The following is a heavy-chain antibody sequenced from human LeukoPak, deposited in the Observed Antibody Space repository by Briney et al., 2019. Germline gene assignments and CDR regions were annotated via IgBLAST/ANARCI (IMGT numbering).Heavy chain of an antibody. V-gene: IGHV4-39*01. CDR2: IFNSGST. J-gene: IGHJ4*02. CDR1: GGSISSRSYY. D-gene: IGHD1-1*01. CDR3: VRHYRLNTGFDY. Sequence: SETLSSTCIVSGGSISSRSYYWGWIRQPPGKGLEWIGSIFNSGSTYYNSSLQSRVTISVDTSKNQFSLRLSSVTAVDTAVYYCVRHYRLNTGFDYWGQGTLVTVSS.